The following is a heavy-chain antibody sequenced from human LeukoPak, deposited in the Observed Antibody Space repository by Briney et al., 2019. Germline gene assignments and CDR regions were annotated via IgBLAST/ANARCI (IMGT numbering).Heavy chain of an antibody. Sequence: SETLSLTCTVPGGSISSYFWSWIRQPPGKGLEWIGYISYSGSTNYNPSLKSRVTISVDTSKNQFSLKLSSVTAADTAVYYCARQRGYFDYWGQGTLVTVSS. J-gene: IGHJ4*02. CDR3: ARQRGYFDY. CDR2: ISYSGST. CDR1: GGSISSYF. V-gene: IGHV4-59*08.